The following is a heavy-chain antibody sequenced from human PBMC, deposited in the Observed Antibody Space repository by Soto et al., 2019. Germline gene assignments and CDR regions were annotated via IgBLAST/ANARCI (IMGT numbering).Heavy chain of an antibody. CDR3: ARDWYYYGSGSYYPFDY. CDR2: ISSNSGTI. D-gene: IGHD3-10*01. Sequence: VGSLRLSCAASGFIFTSYAMNWVRQAPGKGLEWVSYISSNSGTIYYTDSVKGRFTISRDNTKNSLYLQMNSLRDEDTAVYYCARDWYYYGSGSYYPFDYWGQGTLVTVSS. CDR1: GFIFTSYA. J-gene: IGHJ4*02. V-gene: IGHV3-48*02.